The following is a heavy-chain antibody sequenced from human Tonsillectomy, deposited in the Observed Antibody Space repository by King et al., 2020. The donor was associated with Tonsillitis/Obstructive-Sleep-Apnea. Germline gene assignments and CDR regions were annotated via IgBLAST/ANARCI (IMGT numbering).Heavy chain of an antibody. D-gene: IGHD6-13*01. Sequence: QLQESGPGLVKPSETLSLTCTISGGSISSYYWSWIRQPPGKGLEWIGYIYYSGGTNYNPSLKSRVTISVDTSKNQFSLKLSSVTAADTAVYYCARDRCEAAAGNLKNWFDPWGQGTLVTVSS. V-gene: IGHV4-59*01. CDR1: GGSISSYY. CDR2: IYYSGGT. J-gene: IGHJ5*02. CDR3: ARDRCEAAAGNLKNWFDP.